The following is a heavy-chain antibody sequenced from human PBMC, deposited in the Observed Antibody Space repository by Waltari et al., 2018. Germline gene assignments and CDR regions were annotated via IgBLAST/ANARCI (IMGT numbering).Heavy chain of an antibody. CDR3: ARGIVVVTATSYYGMDV. CDR2: INHSGST. D-gene: IGHD2-21*02. CDR1: GGSFSGYY. V-gene: IGHV4-34*01. Sequence: QVQLQQWGAGLLKPSETLSLTCAVYGGSFSGYYWSWIRQPPGKGLEWIGEINHSGSTNYNPSLKSRVTISVDTSKNQFSLKLSSVTAADTAVYYCARGIVVVTATSYYGMDVWGQGTTVTVSS. J-gene: IGHJ6*02.